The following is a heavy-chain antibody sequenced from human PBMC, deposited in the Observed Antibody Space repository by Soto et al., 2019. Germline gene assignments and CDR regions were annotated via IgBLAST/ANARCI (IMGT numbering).Heavy chain of an antibody. CDR3: ARRIRFLEWLPQQNYYYYYMDV. V-gene: IGHV4-39*01. D-gene: IGHD3-3*01. CDR2: IYYSGST. Sequence: PSETLSLTCTVSGGSISSSSYYWGWIRQPPGKGLEWIGSIYYSGSTYYNPSLKSRVTISVDTSKNQFSLKLSSVTAADTAVYYCARRIRFLEWLPQQNYYYYYMDVWGKGTTVTVSS. CDR1: GGSISSSSYY. J-gene: IGHJ6*03.